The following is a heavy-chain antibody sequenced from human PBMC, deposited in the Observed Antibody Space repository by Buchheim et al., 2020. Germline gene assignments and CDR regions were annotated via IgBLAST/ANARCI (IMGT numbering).Heavy chain of an antibody. CDR3: ARGPGITTTIIGWYYDL. Sequence: QVQLVESGGGVVQPGRSLRLSCAASGFTFSSYGMHWVRQAPGKGLEWVAVIWYDGSNKYYADSVKGRFTISRDNSKNTLYLQMNSLRAEDTAVYYCARGPGITTTIIGWYYDLWGRGTL. D-gene: IGHD1-7*01. V-gene: IGHV3-33*01. CDR1: GFTFSSYG. CDR2: IWYDGSNK. J-gene: IGHJ2*01.